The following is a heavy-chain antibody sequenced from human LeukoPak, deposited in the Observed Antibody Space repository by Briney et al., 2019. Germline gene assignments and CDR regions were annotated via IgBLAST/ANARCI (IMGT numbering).Heavy chain of an antibody. CDR1: GGTFSSYA. CDR3: ARGRIAAAGTNNWFDP. CDR2: IIPILGTA. D-gene: IGHD6-13*01. V-gene: IGHV1-69*13. Sequence: SVKVSCKASGGTFSSYAISWVRQAPGQGLEWMGGIIPILGTANYAQKFQGRVTITADESTSTAYMELSSLRSEDTAVYYCARGRIAAAGTNNWFDPWGQGTLVTVSS. J-gene: IGHJ5*02.